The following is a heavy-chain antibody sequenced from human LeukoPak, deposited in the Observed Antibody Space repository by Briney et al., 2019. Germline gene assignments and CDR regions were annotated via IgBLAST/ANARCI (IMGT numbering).Heavy chain of an antibody. CDR1: GYTFTSYD. Sequence: ASVKVSCKASGYTFTSYDINWVRQATGQGLEWMGWMNPNSGNTGYAQKFQGRVTMTRDTSISTAYMELSSLRSEDTAVYYCARALRIVGATIGYWGQGTLVTVSS. V-gene: IGHV1-8*01. CDR2: MNPNSGNT. D-gene: IGHD1-26*01. J-gene: IGHJ4*02. CDR3: ARALRIVGATIGY.